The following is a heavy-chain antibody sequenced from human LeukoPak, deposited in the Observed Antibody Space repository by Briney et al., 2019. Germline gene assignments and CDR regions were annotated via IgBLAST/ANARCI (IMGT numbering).Heavy chain of an antibody. J-gene: IGHJ6*03. CDR3: AKGGGSGSYSKYYYYYYYMDV. V-gene: IGHV3-30*02. CDR1: GFTFSSYG. CDR2: IRYDGSNK. D-gene: IGHD3-10*01. Sequence: GGSLRLSCAASGFTFSSYGMHWVRQAPGKGLEWVAFIRYDGSNKYYADSVKGRFTISRDNSKNTLYLQMNSLRAEDTAVYYCAKGGGSGSYSKYYYYYYYMDVWGKGTTVTISS.